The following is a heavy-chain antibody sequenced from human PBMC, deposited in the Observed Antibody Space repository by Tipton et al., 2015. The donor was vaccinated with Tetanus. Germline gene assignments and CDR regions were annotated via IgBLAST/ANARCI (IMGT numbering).Heavy chain of an antibody. Sequence: SGPEVKKPGSSVRVSCKTSGGTFRNYAISWVRQAPGQGLEWMGGIFPLYGTSNYSPKFQGRVTITADESTGTAHMELSSLTSDDTAVYYCARPDRYCSGGSCYLALDSWGQGTRVTVSS. CDR2: IFPLYGTS. D-gene: IGHD2-15*01. CDR1: GGTFRNYA. V-gene: IGHV1-69*01. CDR3: ARPDRYCSGGSCYLALDS. J-gene: IGHJ4*02.